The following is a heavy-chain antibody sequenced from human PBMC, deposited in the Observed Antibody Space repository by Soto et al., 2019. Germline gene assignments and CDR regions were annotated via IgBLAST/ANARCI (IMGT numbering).Heavy chain of an antibody. CDR2: INHSGST. Sequence: ASETLSLTCAVYGGSFSGYYWSWIRQPPGKGLEWIGEINHSGSTNYNPSLKSRVTISVDTSKNQFSLKLSSVTAADTAVYYCARGYCSSTSCRARNYYYYGMDVWGQGTTVTVSS. CDR3: ARGYCSSTSCRARNYYYYGMDV. CDR1: GGSFSGYY. D-gene: IGHD2-2*01. V-gene: IGHV4-34*01. J-gene: IGHJ6*02.